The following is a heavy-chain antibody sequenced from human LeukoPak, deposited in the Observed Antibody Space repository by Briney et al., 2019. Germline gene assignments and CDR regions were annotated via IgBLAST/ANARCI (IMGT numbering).Heavy chain of an antibody. CDR3: AREGISSWYENRGGYYFDY. CDR1: GFTFSSYG. CDR2: IWYDGSNK. V-gene: IGHV3-33*01. Sequence: PGRSLRLSCAASGFTFSSYGMHWVRQAPGKGLEWVAVIWYDGSNKYYADSVKGRFTISRDNSKNTLYLQMNSLRAEDTAVYYCAREGISSWYENRGGYYFDYWGQGTLVTVSS. D-gene: IGHD6-13*01. J-gene: IGHJ4*02.